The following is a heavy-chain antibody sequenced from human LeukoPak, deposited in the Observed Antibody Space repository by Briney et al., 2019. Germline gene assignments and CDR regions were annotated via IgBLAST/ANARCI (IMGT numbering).Heavy chain of an antibody. D-gene: IGHD6-19*01. CDR1: GFTFSSCA. Sequence: QSGGSLRLSCAASGFTFSSCAMSWVRQAPGKGLEWVSVISGSGDSTYYADSVKGRFTISRDNSENTLYLQMNSLRAEDTAVYYCAKQSYSSCYTALNLWGQGTLVTVSS. V-gene: IGHV3-23*01. J-gene: IGHJ4*02. CDR3: AKQSYSSCYTALNL. CDR2: ISGSGDST.